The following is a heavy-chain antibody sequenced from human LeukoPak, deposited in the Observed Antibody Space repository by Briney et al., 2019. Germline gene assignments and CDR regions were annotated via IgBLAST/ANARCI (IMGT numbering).Heavy chain of an antibody. J-gene: IGHJ3*02. D-gene: IGHD2-2*03. CDR3: TRDLGLDIVVVPAATAFDI. V-gene: IGHV3-49*04. CDR2: IRSKAYGGTT. CDR1: GFTFGDYA. Sequence: GGSLRLSCTASGFTFGDYAMSWVRQAPGKGLEWVGFIRSKAYGGTTEYAASVKGRFTISRDDSKSIAYLQMSSLKTEDTAVYYCTRDLGLDIVVVPAATAFDIWGQGTMVTVSS.